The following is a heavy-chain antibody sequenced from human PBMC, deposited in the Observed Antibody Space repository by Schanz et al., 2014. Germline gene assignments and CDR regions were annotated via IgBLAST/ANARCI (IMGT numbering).Heavy chain of an antibody. CDR2: INPSSGTT. Sequence: QVHLEQSGPEVKKPGASVKLSCRASGYPFTNYYIHWVRQAPGQGLEWMGKINPSSGTTRIAQNFEGCLTVTSNTSTSTVNMELSRLRSEDTAVYCAAQGGFFDRTSFGSWGQGTLVTVSS. V-gene: IGHV1-46*01. CDR1: GYPFTNYY. CDR3: AQGGFFDRTSFGS. J-gene: IGHJ4*02. D-gene: IGHD2-2*01.